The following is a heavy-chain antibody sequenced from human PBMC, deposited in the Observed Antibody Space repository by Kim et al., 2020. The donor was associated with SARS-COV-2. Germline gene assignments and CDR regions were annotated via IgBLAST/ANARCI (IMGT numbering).Heavy chain of an antibody. CDR3: ARAGLWFGEFYYFDY. J-gene: IGHJ4*02. D-gene: IGHD3-10*01. Sequence: PSLKSRVTISVDTSKNQFSLKLSSVTAADTAVYYCARAGLWFGEFYYFDYWGQGTLVTVSS. V-gene: IGHV4-30-2*04.